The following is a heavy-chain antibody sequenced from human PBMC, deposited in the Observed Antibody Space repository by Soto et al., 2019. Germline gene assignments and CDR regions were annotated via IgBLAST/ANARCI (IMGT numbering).Heavy chain of an antibody. CDR2: ISGSGGST. Sequence: EVQLLESGGGLVQPGGSLRLSCAASGFTFSSYAMSWVRQAPGKGLEWVSAISGSGGSTYYADSVKGRFTISRDNSKNPLYLQMNSLRAEDTAVYDCAKASGVVAATPDLPDYWGQGTLVTVSS. CDR3: AKASGVVAATPDLPDY. J-gene: IGHJ4*02. V-gene: IGHV3-23*01. D-gene: IGHD2-15*01. CDR1: GFTFSSYA.